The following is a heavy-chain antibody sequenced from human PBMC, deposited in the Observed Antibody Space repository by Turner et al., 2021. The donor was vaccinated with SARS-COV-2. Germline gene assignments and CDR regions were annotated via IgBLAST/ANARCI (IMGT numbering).Heavy chain of an antibody. J-gene: IGHJ6*04. CDR1: GGSFSGYY. CDR2: IIHSGST. Sequence: QVQLQQWGAGLLKPSETLSLTCAVYGGSFSGYYWSWIRQPPGKGLEWIGEIIHSGSTNYNPSLKSRVTISVDTSKNQFALKLGSVTAADTAVYYCARAVWVRGVRMDVWGKGTTVTVSS. V-gene: IGHV4-34*12. D-gene: IGHD3-10*01. CDR3: ARAVWVRGVRMDV.